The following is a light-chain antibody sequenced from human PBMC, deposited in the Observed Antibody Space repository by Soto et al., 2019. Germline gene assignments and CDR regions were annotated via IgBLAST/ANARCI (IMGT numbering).Light chain of an antibody. CDR2: DVS. V-gene: IGLV2-23*02. J-gene: IGLJ3*02. CDR1: SSDVGSYNL. CDR3: CSYAGSTTSWV. Sequence: QSVLTQPASVSGSPGQSITISCTGTSSDVGSYNLVSWYQQHADKAPKLMIYDVSKRPSEISNRFSGSKSGSTASLTISGLQAADEADYYCCSYAGSTTSWVFGGGTKLTVL.